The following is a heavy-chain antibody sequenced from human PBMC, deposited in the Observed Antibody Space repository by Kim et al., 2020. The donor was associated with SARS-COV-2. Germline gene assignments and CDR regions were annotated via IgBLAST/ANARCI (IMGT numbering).Heavy chain of an antibody. CDR1: GGSFSGYY. J-gene: IGHJ3*02. D-gene: IGHD3-9*01. Sequence: SETLSLTCAVYGGSFSGYYWTWIRQPPGKGLEWIGEVNHWGTTNYNPSLKSRVIMSADTSKNQFSLKLSSVTAADTAVYYCARTPDYDILTGDYSDAFDIWGQGTMVTVSS. V-gene: IGHV4-34*01. CDR3: ARTPDYDILTGDYSDAFDI. CDR2: VNHWGTT.